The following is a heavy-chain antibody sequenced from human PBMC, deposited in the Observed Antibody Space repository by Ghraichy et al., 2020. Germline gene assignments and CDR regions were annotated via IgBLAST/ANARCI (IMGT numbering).Heavy chain of an antibody. CDR2: IYYSGST. CDR3: ARDRGIAAAGTYEGFDP. V-gene: IGHV4-59*01. J-gene: IGHJ5*02. Sequence: SETLSLTCTVSGGSISSYYWSWIRQPPGKGLEWIGYIYYSGSTNYNPSLKSRVTISVDTSKNQFSLKLSSVTAADTAVYYCARDRGIAAAGTYEGFDPWGQGTLVTVSS. CDR1: GGSISSYY. D-gene: IGHD6-13*01.